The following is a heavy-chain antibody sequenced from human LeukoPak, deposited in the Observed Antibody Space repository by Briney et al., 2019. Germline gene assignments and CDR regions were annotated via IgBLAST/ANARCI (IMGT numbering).Heavy chain of an antibody. CDR2: IYTSGST. V-gene: IGHV4-4*07. Sequence: PSETLSLTCSVSGYSISSYYWSWIRQPAGKGLEWIGRIYTSGSTNYNPSLKSRVTMSVDTSKNQFSLKLSSVTAADTAMYYCARSRIMVRGPLFGSSYYFDYWGQGTLVTVSS. D-gene: IGHD3-10*01. CDR3: ARSRIMVRGPLFGSSYYFDY. J-gene: IGHJ4*02. CDR1: GYSISSYY.